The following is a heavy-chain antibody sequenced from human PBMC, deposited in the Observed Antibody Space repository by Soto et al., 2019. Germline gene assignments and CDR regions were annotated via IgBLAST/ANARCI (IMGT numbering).Heavy chain of an antibody. CDR3: ARGDFGDFAVGYNWFDP. D-gene: IGHD4-17*01. CDR1: GGSFSAYY. V-gene: IGHV4-34*01. CDR2: INHSGRT. J-gene: IGHJ5*02. Sequence: NPSETLSFTCAVYGGSFSAYYWSWIRQPPGKGLEWIGEINHSGRTNYSPSLKSRVTMSIDTSRNQFSLKLRSVTAADTAVYYCARGDFGDFAVGYNWFDPWGQGTLVTVSS.